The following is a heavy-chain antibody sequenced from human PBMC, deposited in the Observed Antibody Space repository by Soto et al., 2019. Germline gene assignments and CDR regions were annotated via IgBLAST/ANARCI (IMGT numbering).Heavy chain of an antibody. Sequence: QVQLVQSGAEVKKPGASVKLSCRTSGYTFTHYYIHWVRQAPGQGLEWLAIINPASGSTNYAQDFQGRVTLTMDTSTTTVYMEVSGLRADDTAIFYCARDLAAGDYWGQGTLVTVSS. CDR2: INPASGST. CDR1: GYTFTHYY. D-gene: IGHD6-13*01. CDR3: ARDLAAGDY. V-gene: IGHV1-46*01. J-gene: IGHJ4*02.